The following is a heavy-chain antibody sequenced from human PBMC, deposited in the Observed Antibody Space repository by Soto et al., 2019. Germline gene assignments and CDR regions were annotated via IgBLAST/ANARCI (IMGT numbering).Heavy chain of an antibody. CDR2: IYWNDDK. Sequence: QITLKESGPTLVKPTQTLTLTCTFSGFSLSTSGVGVGWIRQPPGKALEWLALIYWNDDKRYSPSLKSRLTITKDTSKNQVVLTMTNMDPVDTATYYCAQSSTVTTSGGFDYWRQGTLVTVSS. D-gene: IGHD4-17*01. CDR3: AQSSTVTTSGGFDY. J-gene: IGHJ4*02. CDR1: GFSLSTSGVG. V-gene: IGHV2-5*01.